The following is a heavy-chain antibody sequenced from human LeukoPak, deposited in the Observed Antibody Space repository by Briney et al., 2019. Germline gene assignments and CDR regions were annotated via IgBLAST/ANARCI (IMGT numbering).Heavy chain of an antibody. CDR1: GFTFSSYA. J-gene: IGHJ6*02. V-gene: IGHV3-23*01. CDR3: ARSGGTDV. CDR2: ISPSGDNT. D-gene: IGHD3-10*01. Sequence: GGSLRLSCAASGFTFSSYAMTWVRQAPGKGLEWVSAISPSGDNTYHADSMKGRFTISRDNSKNTLYLQMNSLRAEDTALYFCARSGGTDVWGQGTTVTVSS.